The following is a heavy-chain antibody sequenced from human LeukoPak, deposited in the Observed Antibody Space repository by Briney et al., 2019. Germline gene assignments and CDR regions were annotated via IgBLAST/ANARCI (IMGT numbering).Heavy chain of an antibody. CDR1: VGFLSTYY. D-gene: IGHD3-22*01. V-gene: IGHV4-4*07. Sequence: SETLSLTCTVSVGFLSTYYWSWIRQPAGQGVEWIGRIYGSGNSDYNPSLKSRVTMSVDTSKNQFSLKLNTATAADTAVYYCARDKSSGFHNWFDPWSQGTLVTVSS. J-gene: IGHJ5*02. CDR3: ARDKSSGFHNWFDP. CDR2: IYGSGNS.